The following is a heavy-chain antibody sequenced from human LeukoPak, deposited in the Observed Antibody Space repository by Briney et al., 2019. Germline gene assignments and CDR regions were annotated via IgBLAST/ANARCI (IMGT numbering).Heavy chain of an antibody. CDR2: INWNGGST. Sequence: GGSLRLSCAASGFTFDDYGMSWVRQAPGKGLEWVSGINWNGGSTGYADSVKGRFTISRDNAKNSLYLQMNSLRAEDTALHYCARDLGSSWYVHYYYYMDVWGKGTTVTVSS. J-gene: IGHJ6*03. CDR1: GFTFDDYG. CDR3: ARDLGSSWYVHYYYYMDV. V-gene: IGHV3-20*04. D-gene: IGHD6-13*01.